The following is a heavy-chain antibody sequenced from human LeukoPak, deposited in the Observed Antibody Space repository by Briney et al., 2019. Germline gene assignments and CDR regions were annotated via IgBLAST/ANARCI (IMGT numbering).Heavy chain of an antibody. CDR2: ISSSGSTI. V-gene: IGHV3-48*03. J-gene: IGHJ6*04. D-gene: IGHD1-14*01. Sequence: GGSLRLSCAASGFTFSSYEMNWVRQAPGKGLEWVSYISSSGSTIYYADSVKGRFTITRDNEKNSLYMQMNSLRAEDTAVYYCASVSDPPGNVWGKGTTVTVSS. CDR3: ASVSDPPGNV. CDR1: GFTFSSYE.